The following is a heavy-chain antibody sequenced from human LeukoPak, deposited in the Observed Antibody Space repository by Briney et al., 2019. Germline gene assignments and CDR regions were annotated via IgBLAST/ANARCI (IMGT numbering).Heavy chain of an antibody. CDR2: IYGADYTT. CDR3: VGRPAGTRTFDY. V-gene: IGHV5-51*01. D-gene: IGHD1-7*01. Sequence: GESLKISCKGSGYSFTSYWIGRVRQMPGKGLEWMGVIYGADYTTIYSPPFHGQITISADKSISTAYLQWTSLKASDTAMYYCVGRPAGTRTFDYWGQGALVTVSS. CDR1: GYSFTSYW. J-gene: IGHJ4*02.